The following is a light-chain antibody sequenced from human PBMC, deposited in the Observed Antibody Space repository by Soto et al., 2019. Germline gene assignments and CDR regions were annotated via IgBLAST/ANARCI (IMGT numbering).Light chain of an antibody. J-gene: IGKJ2*01. Sequence: DIQMTQSPSSLSASVGDRVTITCRASQHIRSYLNWYQQKPGKAPKLLIYATSTLHSGVPSRFSGSGSGTDFTLTISSLQPEDFATYYCQQTYSIPLYTFGQGTKLEIK. CDR2: ATS. V-gene: IGKV1-39*01. CDR1: QHIRSY. CDR3: QQTYSIPLYT.